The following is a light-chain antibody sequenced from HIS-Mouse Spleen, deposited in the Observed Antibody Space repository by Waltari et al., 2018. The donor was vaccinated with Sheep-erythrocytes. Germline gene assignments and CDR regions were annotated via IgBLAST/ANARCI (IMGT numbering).Light chain of an antibody. CDR2: DVS. J-gene: IGLJ1*01. CDR3: CSYAGSYNHV. CDR1: RTDVGGYNY. V-gene: IGLV2-11*01. Sequence: QSALTQPRAVSGSPGQSVTISCTRTRTDVGGYNYVSWYQQHPGKAPTLMIYDVSKRPSGVPDRFSGSKSGNTASLTISGLQAEDEADYYCCSYAGSYNHVFATGTKVTVL.